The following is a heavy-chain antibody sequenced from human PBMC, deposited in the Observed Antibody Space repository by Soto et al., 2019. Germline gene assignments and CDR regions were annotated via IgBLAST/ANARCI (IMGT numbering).Heavy chain of an antibody. V-gene: IGHV3-30*18. J-gene: IGHJ6*02. CDR3: AKAFWGAVAGTRYYYGMDV. Sequence: QVQLVESGGGVVQPGRSLRLSCAASGFTFSSYGMHWVRQAPGKGLEWVAVISYDGSNKYYADSVKGRFTISRDNSKNTLYLQMNSLRAEDTAVYYCAKAFWGAVAGTRYYYGMDVWGQGTTVTVSS. D-gene: IGHD6-19*01. CDR2: ISYDGSNK. CDR1: GFTFSSYG.